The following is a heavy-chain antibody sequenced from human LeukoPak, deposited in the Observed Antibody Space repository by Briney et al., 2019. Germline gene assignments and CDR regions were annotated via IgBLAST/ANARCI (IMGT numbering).Heavy chain of an antibody. CDR1: GFTFSTYA. CDR2: ISSTSNYL. J-gene: IGHJ3*02. CDR3: ARGGIITSYAFEI. Sequence: PGGSLRLSCAASGFTFSTYAISWVRQAPGKGVEWVSCISSTSNYLFYADSVRGRFTISRDNAKNSLYLQMDSLRAEDTAVYYCARGGIITSYAFEIWGQGAMVTVSS. D-gene: IGHD1-26*01. V-gene: IGHV3-21*01.